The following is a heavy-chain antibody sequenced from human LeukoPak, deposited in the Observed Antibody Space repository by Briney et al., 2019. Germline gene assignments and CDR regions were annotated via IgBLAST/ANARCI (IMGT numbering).Heavy chain of an antibody. CDR1: GFTFSSYS. V-gene: IGHV3-21*01. J-gene: IGHJ4*02. Sequence: GGSLRLSCAGSGFTFSSYSMNWVRQAPGKGLEWVSSISSSSSYIYYADSVKGRFTISRDNAKNSLYLQMNSLRAEDTAVYYCARDSPNDFWSGYPTYYFDYWGQGTLVTVSS. CDR2: ISSSSSYI. CDR3: ARDSPNDFWSGYPTYYFDY. D-gene: IGHD3-3*01.